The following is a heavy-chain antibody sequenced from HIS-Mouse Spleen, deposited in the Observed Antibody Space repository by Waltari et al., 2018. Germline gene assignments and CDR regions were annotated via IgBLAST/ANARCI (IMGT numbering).Heavy chain of an antibody. CDR3: ARGNYGSGTGY. D-gene: IGHD3-10*01. V-gene: IGHV4-34*01. J-gene: IGHJ4*02. Sequence: QVQLQQWGAGLLKPSETLSLTCAVYGGSFSGYYWSWFRQPPGKGLEWIGEINHSGSTNYNPSLKSRVTISVDTSKNQFSLKLSSVTAADTAVYYCARGNYGSGTGYWGQGTLVTVSS. CDR2: INHSGST. CDR1: GGSFSGYY.